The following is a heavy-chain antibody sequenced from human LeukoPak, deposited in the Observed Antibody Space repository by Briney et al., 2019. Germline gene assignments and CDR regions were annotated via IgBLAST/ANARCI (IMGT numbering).Heavy chain of an antibody. CDR2: INPNSGGT. CDR3: ARDYIWESSSWPDY. D-gene: IGHD6-13*01. J-gene: IGHJ4*02. Sequence: GASVKVSCKASGYTFTGYYMHWVRQAPGQGLEWMGWINPNSGGTNYAQKFQGRVTMTRDTSISTAYMELSRPRSDDTAVYYCARDYIWESSSWPDYWGQGTLVTVSS. CDR1: GYTFTGYY. V-gene: IGHV1-2*02.